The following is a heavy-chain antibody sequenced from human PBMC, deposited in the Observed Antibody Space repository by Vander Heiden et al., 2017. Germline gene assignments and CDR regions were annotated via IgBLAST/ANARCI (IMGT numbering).Heavy chain of an antibody. CDR1: GYTFTSYY. V-gene: IGHV1-46*01. CDR3: ARSADIVVVPAAIGAYYYYGMTS. CDR2: INPSGGST. J-gene: IGHJ6*02. D-gene: IGHD2-2*02. Sequence: QVQLVQSGAEVQKPGASVKVSCKASGYTFTSYYMHWVRQAPGQGLEWMGIINPSGGSTSNEQKFQGKVTMTRDTSTSTVYMELSSLRSEDTAGYYCARSADIVVVPAAIGAYYYYGMTSGAKGPRSPSP.